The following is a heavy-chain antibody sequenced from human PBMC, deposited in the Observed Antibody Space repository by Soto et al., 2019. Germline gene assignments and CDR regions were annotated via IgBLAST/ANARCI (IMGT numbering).Heavy chain of an antibody. CDR2: IYYSGST. V-gene: IGHV4-31*03. Sequence: SEALSLTCTVSGGSISSGGYYWSWIRQHPGKGLEWIGYIYYSGSTYYNPSLKSRVTISVDTSKNQFSLKLSSVTAADTAVYYCARDLGSGWFKGENWFDPWGQGTLVTVSS. CDR3: ARDLGSGWFKGENWFDP. J-gene: IGHJ5*02. D-gene: IGHD6-19*01. CDR1: GGSISSGGYY.